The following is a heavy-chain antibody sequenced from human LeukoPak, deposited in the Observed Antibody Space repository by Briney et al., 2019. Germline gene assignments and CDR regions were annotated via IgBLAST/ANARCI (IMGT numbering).Heavy chain of an antibody. CDR3: ARDPAIVATIYDY. D-gene: IGHD5-12*01. J-gene: IGHJ4*02. Sequence: GGSLRLSCAASGFTFSSYSMNWVRQAPGKGLEWVSSISSSSSYIYYADSVKGRFTISRDNAKNSLYLQMNSLRAEDTAVYYCARDPAIVATIYDYWGQGTLVTVSS. CDR2: ISSSSSYI. CDR1: GFTFSSYS. V-gene: IGHV3-21*01.